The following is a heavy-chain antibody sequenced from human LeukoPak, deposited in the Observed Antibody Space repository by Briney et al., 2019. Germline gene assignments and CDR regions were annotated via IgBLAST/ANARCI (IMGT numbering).Heavy chain of an antibody. J-gene: IGHJ5*02. CDR3: AKDLVRTRLKLERPYNWFDP. Sequence: QSGGSLRLSCAASGFTFSSYAMSWVRQAPGKGLEWVSAISGSGGSTYYADSVKGRFTISRDNSKNTLYLQMNSLRAEDTAVYYCAKDLVRTRLKLERPYNWFDPWGQGTLVTVSS. V-gene: IGHV3-23*01. CDR2: ISGSGGST. CDR1: GFTFSSYA. D-gene: IGHD1-1*01.